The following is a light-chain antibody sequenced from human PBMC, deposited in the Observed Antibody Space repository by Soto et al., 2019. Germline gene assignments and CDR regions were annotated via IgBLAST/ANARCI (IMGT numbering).Light chain of an antibody. CDR2: EDN. Sequence: NFMLTQPHSVSESPGKTVTISCTRSSGSIGSSYVQWYQQRPGSSPTTVIFEDNQRPTGVPVRFSGSIDSSSNSASLVISGLRTEGEADYYCQSYDTSNPLVFGGGTKLTGL. CDR1: SGSIGSSY. CDR3: QSYDTSNPLV. V-gene: IGLV6-57*01. J-gene: IGLJ3*02.